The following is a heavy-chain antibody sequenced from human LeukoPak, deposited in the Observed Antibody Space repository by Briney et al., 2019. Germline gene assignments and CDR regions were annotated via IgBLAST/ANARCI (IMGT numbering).Heavy chain of an antibody. D-gene: IGHD2-2*01. CDR2: INYSGNT. J-gene: IGHJ4*02. CDR3: ARIDTVVLPSTMFDY. V-gene: IGHV4-39*01. Sequence: PSETLSLTCTVSGGSISSSSYYWGWIRQPPGKGLEWIGSINYSGNTYYNPSLKSRATISVDTSRNQFSLKLSSVTAADTALYYCARIDTVVLPSTMFDYWGQGTLVTVSS. CDR1: GGSISSSSYY.